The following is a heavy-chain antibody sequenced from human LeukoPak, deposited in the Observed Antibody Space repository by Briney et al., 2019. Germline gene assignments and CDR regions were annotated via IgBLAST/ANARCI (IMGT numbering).Heavy chain of an antibody. D-gene: IGHD2-15*01. J-gene: IGHJ6*02. V-gene: IGHV3-23*01. CDR3: AKTRLGYCSGGSCYLPRNYYYYGMDV. CDR1: GFTFSSYD. Sequence: GGSLRLSCAASGFTFSSYDMSWVRQAPGKGLEWVSAISGSGGSTYYADSVKGRFTISRDNSKNTLYLQMNSLRAEDTAVYYCAKTRLGYCSGGSCYLPRNYYYYGMDVWGQGTTVTVSS. CDR2: ISGSGGST.